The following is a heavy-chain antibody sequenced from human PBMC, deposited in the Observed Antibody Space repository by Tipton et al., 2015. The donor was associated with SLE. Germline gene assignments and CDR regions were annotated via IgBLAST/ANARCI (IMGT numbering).Heavy chain of an antibody. CDR3: ARGAAYGDYYYYYYMDV. D-gene: IGHD4-17*01. Sequence: TLSLTCTVSGGSISSYYWSWIRQPPGKGLEWIGYIYTSGSTNYNPSLKSRVTISVDTSKNQFSLKLSSVTAADTAVYYCARGAAYGDYYYYYYMDVWGKGTTVTVSS. J-gene: IGHJ6*03. CDR1: GGSISSYY. CDR2: IYTSGST. V-gene: IGHV4-4*08.